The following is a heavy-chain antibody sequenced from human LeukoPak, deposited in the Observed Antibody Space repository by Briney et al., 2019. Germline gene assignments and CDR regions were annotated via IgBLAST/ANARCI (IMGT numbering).Heavy chain of an antibody. Sequence: PGGSLRLSCAASGITASSYAMTWVRQAPGKGLEWVSSISGSGDRTMYADSVKGRFTISRDNFKNTLYLLMNSLRAEDTAVYHCAKDPNGDYIGAFDMWGQGTMVTVSS. V-gene: IGHV3-23*01. CDR3: AKDPNGDYIGAFDM. J-gene: IGHJ3*02. CDR1: GITASSYA. CDR2: ISGSGDRT. D-gene: IGHD4-17*01.